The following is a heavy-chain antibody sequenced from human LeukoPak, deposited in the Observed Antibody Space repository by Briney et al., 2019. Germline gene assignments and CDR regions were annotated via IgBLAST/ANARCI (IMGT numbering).Heavy chain of an antibody. CDR3: ARGTRVGPFDY. CDR1: VYTLTGYY. CDR2: IHPHSGGT. D-gene: IGHD1-26*01. J-gene: IGHJ4*02. V-gene: IGHV1-2*06. Sequence: ASVKLSCKVSVYTLTGYYMQWVRQPPRQGLEWMGRIHPHSGGTNYAQKFQDRVTVTRETSISTAYMELSRLRSDDTAVYYCARGTRVGPFDYWGQGTLVTVSS.